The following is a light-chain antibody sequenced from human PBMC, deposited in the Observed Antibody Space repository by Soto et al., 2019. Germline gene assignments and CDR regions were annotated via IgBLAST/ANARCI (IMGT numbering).Light chain of an antibody. V-gene: IGKV1-5*01. J-gene: IGKJ1*01. CDR3: QQYNSFPWT. CDR2: AAS. Sequence: DIQMTQSPSTLSASVGDRVTITCRANQSISSWLAWYQQKPGKAPKHLIYAASSLESGVPSRFSGSGSGTEFTLTISSLQPDDFASYYCQQYNSFPWTFGQGTKVEI. CDR1: QSISSW.